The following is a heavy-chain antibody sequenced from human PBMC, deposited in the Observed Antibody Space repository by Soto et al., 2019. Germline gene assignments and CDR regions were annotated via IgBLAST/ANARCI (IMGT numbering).Heavy chain of an antibody. J-gene: IGHJ6*02. CDR1: GVSFSGYH. CDR2: INHSGST. V-gene: IGHV4-34*01. Sequence: QVQLQQWGAGLLKPSETLSLTCAVYGVSFSGYHWSWIRQPPGKGLEWIGEINHSGSTDYNPSLKSRVTLSLAPSTMQFSLKLNSVTAADTAVYFCARGDREIYSFRWGPTQPTNYGLDVWGQGTTVTVSS. CDR3: ARGDREIYSFRWGPTQPTNYGLDV. D-gene: IGHD2-15*01.